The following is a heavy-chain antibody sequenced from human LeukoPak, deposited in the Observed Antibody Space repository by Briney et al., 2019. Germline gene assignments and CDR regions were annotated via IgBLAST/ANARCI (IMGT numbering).Heavy chain of an antibody. Sequence: SETLSLTCSVSGGSISSSGYYWGWIRQPPGKGLEWIASIYYSGSTYYNASLKSRVTISVDKSKNQFSLNLTSVTAADTAVYYCARIGSIITIFDYWGQGTLVTVSS. CDR2: IYYSGST. J-gene: IGHJ4*02. V-gene: IGHV4-39*07. D-gene: IGHD3-3*01. CDR1: GGSISSSGYY. CDR3: ARIGSIITIFDY.